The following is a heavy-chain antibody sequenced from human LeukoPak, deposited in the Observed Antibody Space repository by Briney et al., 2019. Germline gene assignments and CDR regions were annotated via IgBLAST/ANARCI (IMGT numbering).Heavy chain of an antibody. CDR3: ARSMATDFFDN. Sequence: KYGGSLKISCKASGYTFASYWISWVRQMPGKGLEWMGIVYPGGSNTRYSPSFQGQVTISADRSISTAYLQWSSLKASDTAMYYCARSMATDFFDNWGQGTLVTVSS. D-gene: IGHD5-24*01. CDR2: VYPGGSNT. V-gene: IGHV5-51*01. CDR1: GYTFASYW. J-gene: IGHJ4*02.